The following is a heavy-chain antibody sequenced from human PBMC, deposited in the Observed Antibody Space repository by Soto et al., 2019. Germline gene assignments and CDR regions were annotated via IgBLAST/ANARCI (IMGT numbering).Heavy chain of an antibody. CDR2: ISYDGSNK. V-gene: IGHV3-30*18. Sequence: GGSLRLSCAASGFTFSSYGMHWVRQAPGKGLEWVAVISYDGSNKYYADSVKGRFTIPRDNSKNTLYLQMNSLRAEDTAVYYCAKDRRVITYNWFDPWGQGTLVTVSS. D-gene: IGHD3-10*01. J-gene: IGHJ5*02. CDR3: AKDRRVITYNWFDP. CDR1: GFTFSSYG.